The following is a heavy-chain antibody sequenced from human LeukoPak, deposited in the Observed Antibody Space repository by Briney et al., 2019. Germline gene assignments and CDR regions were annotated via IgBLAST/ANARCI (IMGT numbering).Heavy chain of an antibody. J-gene: IGHJ4*02. CDR2: INPNSGGT. CDR1: GGTFSSYA. Sequence: ASVKVSCKASGGTFSSYAISWVRQAPGQGLEWMGWINPNSGGTNYAQKFQGRVTMTRDTSISTAYMELSRLRSDDTAVYYCARNLHYFDYWGQGTLVTVSS. V-gene: IGHV1-2*02. CDR3: ARNLHYFDY.